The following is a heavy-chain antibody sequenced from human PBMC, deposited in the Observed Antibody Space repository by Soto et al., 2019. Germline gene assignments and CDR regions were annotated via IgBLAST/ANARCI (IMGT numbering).Heavy chain of an antibody. J-gene: IGHJ6*02. Sequence: ASVKVSCKASGYTFTSYGISWVRQAPGQGLEWMGWICAYNGNTNYAQKLQGRVTMTTDTSTSTAYMELRSLRSDDTAVYYCARDMVRGGPNYYYYYGMDVWGQGTTVTVSS. CDR2: ICAYNGNT. V-gene: IGHV1-18*01. CDR3: ARDMVRGGPNYYYYYGMDV. D-gene: IGHD3-10*01. CDR1: GYTFTSYG.